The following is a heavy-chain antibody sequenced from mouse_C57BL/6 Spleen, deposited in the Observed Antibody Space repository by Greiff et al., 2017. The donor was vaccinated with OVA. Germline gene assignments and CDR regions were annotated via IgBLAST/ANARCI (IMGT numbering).Heavy chain of an antibody. J-gene: IGHJ2*01. Sequence: VQLQQSGPVLVKPGASVKMSCKASGYTFTDYYMNWVKQSHGKSLEWIGVINPYNGGTSYNQKFKGKAPLTVDKSSSTAYMELHSLTSADSAVYYCSRLCRSYFHYFDYWGPGTTLTVSS. CDR2: INPYNGGT. D-gene: IGHD1-1*01. CDR1: GYTFTDYY. CDR3: SRLCRSYFHYFDY. V-gene: IGHV1-19*01.